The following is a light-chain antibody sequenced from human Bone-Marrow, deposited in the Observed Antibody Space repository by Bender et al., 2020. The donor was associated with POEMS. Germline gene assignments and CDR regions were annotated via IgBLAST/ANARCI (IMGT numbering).Light chain of an antibody. V-gene: IGLV3-21*02. CDR1: NIGTKA. CDR3: LSGDDDNFV. Sequence: SYVLTQPPPVSVAPGQTATVTCGGNNIGTKAVQWYQQRPGQAPLLVVFDDRDRPSGIPERFSASTSGNTSILVMRGVVTEDGADYYCLSGDDDNFVFGPGTTVTVL. CDR2: DDR. J-gene: IGLJ1*01.